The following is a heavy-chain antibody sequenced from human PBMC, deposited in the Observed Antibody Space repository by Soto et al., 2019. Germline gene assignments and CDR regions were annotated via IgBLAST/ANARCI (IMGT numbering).Heavy chain of an antibody. V-gene: IGHV3-30*18. J-gene: IGHJ4*02. D-gene: IGHD6-19*01. CDR3: AKGGRQWLVTSDFNC. Sequence: VQLVESGGGVVQPGRSLRLSCAASGFTFSDYAMHWVRQAPGKGLEWVAVVSHDGRNTHYADSVKGRFTISRDSSKNKVSSEMTRLRAEDTAVYYCAKGGRQWLVTSDFNCWGQGALVTGSS. CDR1: GFTFSDYA. CDR2: VSHDGRNT.